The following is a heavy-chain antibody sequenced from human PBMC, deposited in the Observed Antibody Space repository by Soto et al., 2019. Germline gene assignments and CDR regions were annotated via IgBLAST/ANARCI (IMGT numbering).Heavy chain of an antibody. CDR3: ATRGPTADAFDS. CDR1: GYTLTELS. CDR2: FDPEDGET. Sequence: GASVKVSCKVSGYTLTELSMHWVRQAPGKGLEWMGGFDPEDGETIYAQKFQGRVTMTEDTSTDTAYMELSSLRSEDTAVYYCATRGPTADAFDSWGQGTMVTVSS. V-gene: IGHV1-24*01. J-gene: IGHJ3*02.